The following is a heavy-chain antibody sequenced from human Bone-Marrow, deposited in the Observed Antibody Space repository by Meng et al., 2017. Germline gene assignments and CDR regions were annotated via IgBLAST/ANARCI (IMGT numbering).Heavy chain of an antibody. J-gene: IGHJ4*02. D-gene: IGHD4-17*01. V-gene: IGHV3-49*04. Sequence: GGSLRLSCLTSGFTSGDYTMSWVRLAPGKGLEWIGVIRNKAYGGTVVYAASVKGRFSISRDESKGIAFLQMNSLKTEDTALYYCTRVFGDYGNYYSDYWGQGTPVTVSS. CDR2: IRNKAYGGTV. CDR3: TRVFGDYGNYYSDY. CDR1: GFTSGDYT.